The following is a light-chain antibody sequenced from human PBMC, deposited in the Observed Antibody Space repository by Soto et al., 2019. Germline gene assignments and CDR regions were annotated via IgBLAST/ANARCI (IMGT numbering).Light chain of an antibody. J-gene: IGLJ2*01. CDR2: GNN. V-gene: IGLV1-40*01. CDR3: QSYDSNTVV. Sequence: QSVLTQPPSVSGAPGQRVTISCSGGSSNIGAGYDVHWYQQLPETPPKLLIYGNNIRPSGVPDRFSGSKSGTSASLAITGLQAEDEADYYCQSYDSNTVVFGGGTKLTVL. CDR1: SSNIGAGYD.